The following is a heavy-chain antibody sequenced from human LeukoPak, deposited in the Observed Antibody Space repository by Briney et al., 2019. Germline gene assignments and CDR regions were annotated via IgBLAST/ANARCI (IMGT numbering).Heavy chain of an antibody. CDR3: AKEEVGAVAGRFDF. D-gene: IGHD6-19*01. V-gene: IGHV3-23*01. CDR1: GFTFSSYA. J-gene: IGHJ4*02. CDR2: ISGSGGST. Sequence: GGSLRLSCAASGFTFSSYAMSWVRQAPGKGLEWVSAISGSGGSTYYADSVKGRFTISRDNSKNTLYLQMDSLRAEDTALYYRAKEEVGAVAGRFDFWGQGTLVTVSS.